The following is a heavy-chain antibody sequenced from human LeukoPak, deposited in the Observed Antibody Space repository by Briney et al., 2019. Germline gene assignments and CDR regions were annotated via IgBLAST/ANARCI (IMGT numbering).Heavy chain of an antibody. CDR2: INPNSGGT. J-gene: IGHJ4*02. V-gene: IGHV1-2*02. Sequence: ASVKVSCKASGYTFTGYYMHWVRQAPGQGLEWMGWINPNSGGTNYAQKFQGRVTMTRDTSISTAYMELSRLRSDDTAVYYCPRSVYSSSSLDYWGQGTLVTVSS. CDR3: PRSVYSSSSLDY. CDR1: GYTFTGYY. D-gene: IGHD6-6*01.